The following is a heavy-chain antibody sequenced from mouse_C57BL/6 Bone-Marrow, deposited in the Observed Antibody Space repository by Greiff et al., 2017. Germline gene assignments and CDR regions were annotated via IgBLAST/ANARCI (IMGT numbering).Heavy chain of an antibody. D-gene: IGHD1-1*01. CDR3: TRDLFPVLAFDY. J-gene: IGHJ2*01. CDR2: IDPATGGT. V-gene: IGHV1-15*01. Sequence: VQLQQSGAELVRPGASVTLSCKASGYTFTDYEMHWVKQTPVHGLEWIGAIDPATGGTAYNQKFKGKAILTADKSSSTAYMQLRSLTSEDSAVYYCTRDLFPVLAFDYWGQGTTLTVSS. CDR1: GYTFTDYE.